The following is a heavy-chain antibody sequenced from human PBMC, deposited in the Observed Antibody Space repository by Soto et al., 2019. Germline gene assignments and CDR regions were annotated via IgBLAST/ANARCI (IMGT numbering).Heavy chain of an antibody. CDR2: IYYSGST. J-gene: IGHJ5*02. V-gene: IGHV4-31*03. Sequence: QVQLQESGPGLVKPSQTLSLTCTVSGGSISSGAYYWSWIRQHPGKGLEWIGYIYYSGSTYYNPSLKSRVSMSLDTSKSQFSLKLSSVTAADTAVYYCATSSGILVRGLIITDRFDPWGQGTLVTVSS. CDR1: GGSISSGAYY. CDR3: ATSSGILVRGLIITDRFDP. D-gene: IGHD3-10*01.